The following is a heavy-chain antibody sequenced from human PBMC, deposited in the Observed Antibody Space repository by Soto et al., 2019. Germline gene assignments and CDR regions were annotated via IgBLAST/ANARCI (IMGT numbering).Heavy chain of an antibody. J-gene: IGHJ4*02. CDR3: ASTKDETLYFDY. D-gene: IGHD2-15*01. CDR2: IHYSGST. V-gene: IGHV4-39*01. CDR1: GDSVCITRYY. Sequence: SETLSLSCTVSGDSVCITRYYWCWVRQPPGKGLEWIGSIHYSGSTHYNPSLQSRVTISGDASKKQFSLKLRSVTAADTAVYYCASTKDETLYFDYWGQGTLVTVSS.